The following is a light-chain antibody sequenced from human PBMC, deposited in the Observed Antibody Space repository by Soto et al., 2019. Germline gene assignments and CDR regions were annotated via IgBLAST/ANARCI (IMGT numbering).Light chain of an antibody. V-gene: IGKV1-13*02. Sequence: AIQVTHSPSSLSASVGDRVTITCRASQDIRGALAWYQQKPGKAPKLLIYDVSTVQSGVPSRFSGRGSGTEFTLTIPSLQPEDFATYYCQQFNIYPITFGQGTRLAIK. CDR1: QDIRGA. J-gene: IGKJ5*01. CDR3: QQFNIYPIT. CDR2: DVS.